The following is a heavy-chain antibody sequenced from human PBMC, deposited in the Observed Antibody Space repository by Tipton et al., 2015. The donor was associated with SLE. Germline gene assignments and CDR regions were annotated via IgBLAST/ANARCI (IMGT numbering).Heavy chain of an antibody. CDR1: GGSFRSYY. CDR3: ARGTPFMEWERNWFDP. D-gene: IGHD3-3*01. CDR2: IYYSGIT. J-gene: IGHJ5*02. Sequence: TLSLTCAVYGGSFRSYYWNWIRQPPGKGLEWIGYIYYSGITNYNSSFNSRATISADTSKNQFSLRLRSVTASDTAFYYCARGTPFMEWERNWFDPWGQGTLVIVST. V-gene: IGHV4-59*01.